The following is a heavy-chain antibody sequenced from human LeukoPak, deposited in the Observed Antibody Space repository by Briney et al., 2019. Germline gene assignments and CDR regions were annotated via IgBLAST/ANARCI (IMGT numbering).Heavy chain of an antibody. CDR1: GYTLTELS. CDR2: FDPEDGET. Sequence: ASVKVSCKVSGYTLTELSMHWVRQAPGKGLEWMGGFDPEDGETIYAQKFQGRVTMTEDTSTDTAYMELSSLRSEDTAVYYCARGRTGTAGRLYLNYYYYMDVWGKGTTVTISS. CDR3: ARGRTGTAGRLYLNYYYYMDV. D-gene: IGHD6-13*01. V-gene: IGHV1-24*01. J-gene: IGHJ6*03.